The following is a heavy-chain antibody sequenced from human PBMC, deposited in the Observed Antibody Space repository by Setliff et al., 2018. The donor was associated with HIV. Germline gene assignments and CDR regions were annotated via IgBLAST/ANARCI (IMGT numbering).Heavy chain of an antibody. CDR1: GFIFGDYA. CDR3: TRYKLTSVMSNFDY. V-gene: IGHV3-49*04. Sequence: PGGSLRLSCTTSGFIFGDYAMSWVRQAPGKGLQWVAFTRSKAYGGTTEYAASVKGRFTISRDDSKNIAYLQVGSLKTEDTAVYFCTRYKLTSVMSNFDYWGLGTLVTVSS. J-gene: IGHJ4*02. D-gene: IGHD4-17*01. CDR2: TRSKAYGGTT.